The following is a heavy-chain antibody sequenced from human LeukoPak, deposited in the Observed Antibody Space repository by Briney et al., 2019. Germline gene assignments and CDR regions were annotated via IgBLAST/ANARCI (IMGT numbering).Heavy chain of an antibody. CDR3: AKPISGGLPVTAEWCHL. J-gene: IGHJ4*01. V-gene: IGHV3-23*01. CDR1: GFAFIFYA. Sequence: PGGSLRLSCAASGFAFIFYAMSWLRQPPGKGLEWVSTINANSGTTSYAASVRGRFTISRDNSKNTLYLQVNTLRADDTATYYCAKPISGGLPVTAEWCHLWAQGTLVVVSS. D-gene: IGHD6-19*01. CDR2: INANSGTT.